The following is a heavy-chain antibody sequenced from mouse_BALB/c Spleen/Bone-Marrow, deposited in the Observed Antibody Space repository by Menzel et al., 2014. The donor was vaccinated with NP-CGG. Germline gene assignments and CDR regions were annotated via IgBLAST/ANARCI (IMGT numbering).Heavy chain of an antibody. CDR2: ISSGGSYT. D-gene: IGHD2-3*01. CDR3: TRDLYDGYYYYAMDY. CDR1: GFTFSSYT. V-gene: IGHV5-6-4*01. J-gene: IGHJ4*01. Sequence: EVQVVESGGGLVKPGGSLKLSCAASGFTFSSYTISWVRQTPEKRLEWVATISSGGSYTYYPDSVKGRFTISRDNAKNTLYLQMSSLKSEDTAMYYCTRDLYDGYYYYAMDYWGQGTSVTVSS.